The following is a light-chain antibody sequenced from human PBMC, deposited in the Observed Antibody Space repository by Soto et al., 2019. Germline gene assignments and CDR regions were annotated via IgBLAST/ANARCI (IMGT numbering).Light chain of an antibody. CDR1: SSNIGSNT. CDR3: AAWDDSLNGVV. V-gene: IGLV1-44*01. J-gene: IGLJ2*01. CDR2: NNN. Sequence: QSVLTQPPSASGTPGQTVTISCSGSSSNIGSNTVNWYQQLPGTAPKLLIYNNNQRPSGVPARFSGSKSGTSASLAISGLQSEDEADYYCAAWDDSLNGVVFVGGTQLTVL.